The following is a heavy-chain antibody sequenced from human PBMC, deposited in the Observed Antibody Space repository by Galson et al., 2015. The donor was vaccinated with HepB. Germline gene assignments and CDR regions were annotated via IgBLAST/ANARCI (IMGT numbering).Heavy chain of an antibody. CDR1: GFAVRSTY. CDR3: ARGGLPNVADN. Sequence: SLRLSCAASGFAVRSTYMNWVRQSPGKVLEWVAIIYSDGNTYYADFVRGRFTIPRDRFRNTLYLEMNNLRADDTAVYYCARGGLPNVADNWGQGTLVTVSS. V-gene: IGHV3-53*01. J-gene: IGHJ4*02. D-gene: IGHD5-18*01. CDR2: IYSDGNT.